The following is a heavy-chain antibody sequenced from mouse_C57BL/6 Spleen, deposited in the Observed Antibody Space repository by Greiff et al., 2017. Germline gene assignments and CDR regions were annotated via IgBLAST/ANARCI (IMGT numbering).Heavy chain of an antibody. Sequence: QVQLKQPGAELVRPGSSVKLSCKASGYTFTSYWMDWVKQRPGQGLEWIGNIYPSDSETHYNQKFKDKATLTVDKSSSTAYMQLSSLTSEDSAVYYCARPSYDGYYAFAYWGQGTLVTVSA. CDR2: IYPSDSET. CDR3: ARPSYDGYYAFAY. D-gene: IGHD2-3*01. CDR1: GYTFTSYW. J-gene: IGHJ3*01. V-gene: IGHV1-61*01.